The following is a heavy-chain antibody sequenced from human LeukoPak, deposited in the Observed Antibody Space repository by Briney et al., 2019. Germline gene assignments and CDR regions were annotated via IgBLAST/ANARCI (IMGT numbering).Heavy chain of an antibody. Sequence: GGSLRLSCSASGFTFGDYAMNWVRQAPGKGLEWVGFIRSKAYGGTTEYAASVKGRFTTSRDDSKSVAYLQMHSLKTEDTAVYYCSRDYGSSSSVYYFDYWGQGTLVTVSS. V-gene: IGHV3-49*04. J-gene: IGHJ4*02. CDR3: SRDYGSSSSVYYFDY. D-gene: IGHD6-6*01. CDR1: GFTFGDYA. CDR2: IRSKAYGGTT.